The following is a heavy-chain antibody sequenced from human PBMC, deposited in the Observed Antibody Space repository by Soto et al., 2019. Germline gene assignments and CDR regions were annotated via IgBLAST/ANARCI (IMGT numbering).Heavy chain of an antibody. J-gene: IGHJ4*02. V-gene: IGHV4-31*03. CDR1: GESSNSGGYY. CDR3: ARASSSSSAADY. CDR2: IYDSESA. D-gene: IGHD6-6*01. Sequence: QVQLQESGPGLVKASQTLSLICSVSGESSNSGGYYWSWIRHHPGKGLEWIGYIYDSESAYYNPSLKSRVTISMDTSKNHFAMKLSSVTAADTAVYYCARASSSSSAADYWGQGTLITVSS.